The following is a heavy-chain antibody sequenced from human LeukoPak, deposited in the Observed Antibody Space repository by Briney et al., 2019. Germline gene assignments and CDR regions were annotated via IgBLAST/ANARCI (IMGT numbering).Heavy chain of an antibody. CDR1: GGSFSGYY. CDR3: ARTTEGGYTYNYFYYYYMDV. CDR2: INHSGGT. V-gene: IGHV4-34*01. D-gene: IGHD5-18*01. J-gene: IGHJ6*03. Sequence: SETLSLTCAVYGGSFSGYYWSWIRQPPGKGLEWIGEINHSGGTNYNPSLRSRVTISVDTSKNQFSLKLSSVTAADMAVYYCARTTEGGYTYNYFYYYYMDVWGKGTTVTISS.